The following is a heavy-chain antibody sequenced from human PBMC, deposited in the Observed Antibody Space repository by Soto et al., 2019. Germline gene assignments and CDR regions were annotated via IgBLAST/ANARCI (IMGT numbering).Heavy chain of an antibody. CDR2: IYHSGST. J-gene: IGHJ5*02. V-gene: IGHV4-4*02. CDR1: GGSISSSNW. D-gene: IGHD3-9*01. Sequence: QVQLQESGPGLVKPSGTLSLTCAVSGGSISSSNWWSWVRQPPGKRLEWIGEIYHSGSTNYNPSLKSTVPIFVDQFKNQFYLKLSSLTAADTAVYAWARVLTSGTNWFGPWGQGTLVTVSS. CDR3: ARVLTSGTNWFGP.